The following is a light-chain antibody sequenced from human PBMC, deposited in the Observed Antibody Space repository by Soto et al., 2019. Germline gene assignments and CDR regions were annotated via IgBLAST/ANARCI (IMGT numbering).Light chain of an antibody. V-gene: IGKV1-39*01. CDR1: QNIDMY. CDR3: QQSYSTPPWT. J-gene: IGKJ1*01. Sequence: DIHMTQSPSSLSASVGDTVTITCRASQNIDMYLNWYQQKPGKAPRVLISGASNLQSGAPSRFSGSGSGTDFTLTISSLQSEDFATYFCQQSYSTPPWTFGQGTKVDIK. CDR2: GAS.